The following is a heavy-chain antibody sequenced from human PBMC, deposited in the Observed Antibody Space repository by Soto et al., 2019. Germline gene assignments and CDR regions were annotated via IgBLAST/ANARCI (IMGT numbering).Heavy chain of an antibody. V-gene: IGHV6-1*01. D-gene: IGHD6-13*01. CDR1: GDSVSSNSAA. Sequence: PSQTFSLTCAISGDSVSSNSAAWNWIRQSPSRGLEWLGRTYYRSKWYNDYAVSVESRITINPDTSKNQFSLQLNSVTPEDTAVYYCATGGPGYSSSCYLDRNCYYGREVWGQGTTVSVFS. J-gene: IGHJ6*02. CDR2: TYYRSKWYN. CDR3: ATGGPGYSSSCYLDRNCYYGREV.